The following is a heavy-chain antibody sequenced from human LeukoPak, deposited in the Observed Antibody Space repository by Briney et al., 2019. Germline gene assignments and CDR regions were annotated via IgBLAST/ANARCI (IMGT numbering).Heavy chain of an antibody. CDR2: MNPNSGNT. D-gene: IGHD3-16*02. CDR3: ARVSSFGGVIVLVGVAFDI. Sequence: ASVKVSCKASGYTFTSYDINWVRQATGQGLEWMGWMNPNSGNTGYAQKFQGKVTITRTTSISTAYMELNRLRSEDTAVYYYARVSSFGGVIVLVGVAFDIWGQGTMVTVSS. CDR1: GYTFTSYD. V-gene: IGHV1-8*01. J-gene: IGHJ3*02.